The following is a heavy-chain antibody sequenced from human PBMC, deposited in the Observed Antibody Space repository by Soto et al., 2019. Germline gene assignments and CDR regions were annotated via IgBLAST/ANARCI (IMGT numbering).Heavy chain of an antibody. V-gene: IGHV4-59*01. D-gene: IGHD4-4*01. CDR3: AREGGYSNYWGNSWFDP. CDR2: IYYSGST. CDR1: GGSISSYY. J-gene: IGHJ5*02. Sequence: SETLSLTCTVSGGSISSYYWSWIRQPPGKGLEWIGYIYYSGSTNYNPSLKSRVTISVDTSKNQFSLKLSSVTAADTAVYYCAREGGYSNYWGNSWFDPWGQGTLVTVSS.